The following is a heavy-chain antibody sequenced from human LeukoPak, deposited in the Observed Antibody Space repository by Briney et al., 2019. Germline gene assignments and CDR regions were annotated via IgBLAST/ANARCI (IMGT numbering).Heavy chain of an antibody. CDR1: GFTFSNYW. CDR2: IKQDESER. Sequence: QAGGSLRLSCAASGFTFSNYWMSWVRQAPGKGLEWVANIKQDESERYYVDSVKGRSTISRDNAKNSLYLQMNSLRAEDTALYYCARVSYYPFDSWGQGTLVTVSS. J-gene: IGHJ4*02. V-gene: IGHV3-7*01. D-gene: IGHD1-26*01. CDR3: ARVSYYPFDS.